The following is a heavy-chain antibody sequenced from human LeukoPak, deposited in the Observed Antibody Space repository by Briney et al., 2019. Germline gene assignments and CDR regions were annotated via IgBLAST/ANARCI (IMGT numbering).Heavy chain of an antibody. J-gene: IGHJ4*02. V-gene: IGHV3-23*01. D-gene: IGHD3-10*01. CDR3: AKDLGSGSYYAAFDY. CDR2: ISGGGGNT. CDR1: GFTFSSYA. Sequence: AGGSLRLSCAASGFTFSSYAVSWVRQAPGTGLEWVSTISGGGGNTYYADSVKGRFTISRDNFNNTLYLQMNSLRADDTAVYFCAKDLGSGSYYAAFDYWGQGTLVTVSS.